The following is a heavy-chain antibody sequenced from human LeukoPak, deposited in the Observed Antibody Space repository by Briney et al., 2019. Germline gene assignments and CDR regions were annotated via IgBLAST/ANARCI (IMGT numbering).Heavy chain of an antibody. Sequence: SETLSLTCAVYGGSFSGYYWSWIRQPPGKGLEWIGEINHSGSTNYNPSLKSRVTISVDTSKNQFSLKLSSVTAADTAVYYCARGRGFDYWGQGTLVTVSS. J-gene: IGHJ4*02. V-gene: IGHV4-34*01. CDR1: GGSFSGYY. CDR3: ARGRGFDY. CDR2: INHSGST.